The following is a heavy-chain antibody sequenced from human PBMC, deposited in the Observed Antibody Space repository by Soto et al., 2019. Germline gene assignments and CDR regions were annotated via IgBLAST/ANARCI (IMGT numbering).Heavy chain of an antibody. Sequence: PSETLSLTSTVSGGKLRGYAWSWIRQSPGKGLEWIGYVYSSGSTYYNPSLMSRVTISIDTSNNQFSLKLNSVTAADTAVYYCASFYDILTGYYTDAFDIWGQGTMVTVSS. CDR3: ASFYDILTGYYTDAFDI. CDR1: GGKLRGYA. V-gene: IGHV4-59*12. CDR2: VYSSGST. D-gene: IGHD3-9*01. J-gene: IGHJ3*02.